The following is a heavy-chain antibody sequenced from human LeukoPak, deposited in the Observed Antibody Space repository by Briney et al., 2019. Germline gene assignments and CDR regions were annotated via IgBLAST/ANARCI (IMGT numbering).Heavy chain of an antibody. D-gene: IGHD3-10*01. CDR3: AKDPRTTVRGVITQRRHDY. J-gene: IGHJ4*02. CDR1: GFTLSSYA. CDR2: ISGSGGST. Sequence: QTGGSLRLSCAASGFTLSSYAMSWVRQAPGKGLEWVSAISGSGGSTYYADSVKGRFTISRDNSKNTLYLQMNSLRAEDTAVYYCAKDPRTTVRGVITQRRHDYWGQGTLVTVSS. V-gene: IGHV3-23*01.